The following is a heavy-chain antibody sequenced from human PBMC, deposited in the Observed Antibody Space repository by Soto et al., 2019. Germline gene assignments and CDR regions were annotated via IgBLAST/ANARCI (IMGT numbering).Heavy chain of an antibody. D-gene: IGHD6-19*01. CDR1: GYTFTNFG. CDR2: ISAYNGNT. V-gene: IGHV1-18*01. J-gene: IGHJ4*02. CDR3: ARASVSGRRFDY. Sequence: ASVKVSCKASGYTFTNFGISWVRQAPGQGLEWMGWISAYNGNTNYAQNFQGRVTMTTDTSTSTAYMELSSLTSEDTAVYYCARASVSGRRFDYWGEGTLVTVPS.